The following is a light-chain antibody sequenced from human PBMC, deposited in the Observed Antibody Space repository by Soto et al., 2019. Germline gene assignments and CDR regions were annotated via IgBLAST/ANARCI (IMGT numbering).Light chain of an antibody. CDR1: QSVSSD. V-gene: IGKV3-15*01. CDR3: QQYNNWPRT. J-gene: IGKJ1*01. CDR2: SAS. Sequence: EIVMTQSPATLSVSPGERATLSCRACQSVSSDLAWYHQKPGQAPRLLIYSASTRATGIPARFSGSGSGTEFTLTMNGLQSEEFAVYYCQQYNNWPRTFGQGTKVEIK.